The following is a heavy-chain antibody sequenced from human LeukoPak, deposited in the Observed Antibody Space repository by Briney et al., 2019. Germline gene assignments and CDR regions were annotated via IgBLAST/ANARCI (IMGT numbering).Heavy chain of an antibody. Sequence: GGSLRLSCATSGFTFSSYEMNWVRQAPGKGLEWVSYISSGGSNIYYADSVKGRFTISRDNAKNSLYLQMNSLRAEDTAVYYCAREWKQWLVPSYYYYGMDVWGKGTTVTVS. V-gene: IGHV3-48*03. D-gene: IGHD6-19*01. CDR1: GFTFSSYE. CDR2: ISSGGSNI. J-gene: IGHJ6*04. CDR3: AREWKQWLVPSYYYYGMDV.